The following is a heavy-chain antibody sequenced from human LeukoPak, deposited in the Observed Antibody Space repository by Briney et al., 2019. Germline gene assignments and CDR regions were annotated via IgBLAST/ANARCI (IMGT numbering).Heavy chain of an antibody. J-gene: IGHJ4*02. CDR3: ARVQPVQTVAAFDY. D-gene: IGHD6-19*01. CDR2: IYHTGST. Sequence: PSETLSLTCTVSGGSISSSGYYWGWIRQPPGKGLEWIGSIYHTGSTYYYPSLKGRVTISVDTSKNQFSLKLTSVTAADTAVYYCARVQPVQTVAAFDYWGQGTLVTVSS. CDR1: GGSISSSGYY. V-gene: IGHV4-39*07.